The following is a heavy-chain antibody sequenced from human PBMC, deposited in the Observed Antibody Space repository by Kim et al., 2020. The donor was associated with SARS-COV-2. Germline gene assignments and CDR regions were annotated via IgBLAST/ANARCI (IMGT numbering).Heavy chain of an antibody. CDR3: ARVSTMIVVVIVNYYYGMDV. Sequence: SVKVSCKASGGTFSSYAISWVRLAPGQGLEWMGGIIPIFGTANYAQKFQGRVTITADESTSTAYMELSSLRSEDAAVYYCARVSTMIVVVIVNYYYGMDVWGQGTTVTVSS. CDR2: IIPIFGTA. V-gene: IGHV1-69*13. J-gene: IGHJ6*02. D-gene: IGHD3-22*01. CDR1: GGTFSSYA.